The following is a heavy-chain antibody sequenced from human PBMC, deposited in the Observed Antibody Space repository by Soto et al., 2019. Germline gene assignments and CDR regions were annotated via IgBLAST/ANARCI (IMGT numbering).Heavy chain of an antibody. Sequence: SVKVSCKASGGTFSSYAISWVRQAPGQGLEWMGGIIPIFGTANYAQKFQGRVTITADESTSTAYMELSSLRSEDTAVYYCARGPIAAAGPYYYYYYGMDVWGQGTTVTVSS. CDR3: ARGPIAAAGPYYYYYYGMDV. CDR1: GGTFSSYA. D-gene: IGHD6-13*01. J-gene: IGHJ6*02. CDR2: IIPIFGTA. V-gene: IGHV1-69*13.